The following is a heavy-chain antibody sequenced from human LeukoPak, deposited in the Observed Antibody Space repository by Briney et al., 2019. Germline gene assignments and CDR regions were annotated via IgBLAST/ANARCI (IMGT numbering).Heavy chain of an antibody. Sequence: KPSETLSLTCTVSGGSISSSSYYWSWIRQPPGKGLEWIGYIYYSGSTNYNPSLKSRVTISVDTSKNQFSLKLSSVTAADTAVYYCARGRQPAVADYWYFDLWGRGTLVTVSS. CDR3: ARGRQPAVADYWYFDL. D-gene: IGHD6-19*01. J-gene: IGHJ2*01. CDR1: GGSISSSSYY. V-gene: IGHV4-61*01. CDR2: IYYSGST.